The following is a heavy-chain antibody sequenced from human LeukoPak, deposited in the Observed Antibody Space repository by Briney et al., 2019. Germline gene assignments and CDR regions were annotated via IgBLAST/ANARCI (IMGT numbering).Heavy chain of an antibody. CDR1: GFTFSSYG. V-gene: IGHV3-23*01. Sequence: PGGSLRLSCAASGFTFSSYGMHWVRQAPGKGLEWVSSVSGGGTTTYYADSVKGRFTISRDNSKNTLYLQMNSLRVEDAAIYYCAKRTVTTSGDDYWGQGTLVTVSS. D-gene: IGHD4-17*01. CDR2: VSGGGTTT. J-gene: IGHJ4*02. CDR3: AKRTVTTSGDDY.